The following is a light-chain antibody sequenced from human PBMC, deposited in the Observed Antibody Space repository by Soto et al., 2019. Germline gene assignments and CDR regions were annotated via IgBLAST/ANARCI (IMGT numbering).Light chain of an antibody. J-gene: IGKJ4*01. V-gene: IGKV3-15*01. CDR2: GAS. CDR3: QQYTDWPLT. Sequence: EVVKTQSPATLSVSPGERATLSRRASQNVRTNLAWYQQKPGQAPRLLIYGASTRATGVPARFSGSGSGTEFTLTISSLQSEDFAVYYCQQYTDWPLTFGGGTKVDIK. CDR1: QNVRTN.